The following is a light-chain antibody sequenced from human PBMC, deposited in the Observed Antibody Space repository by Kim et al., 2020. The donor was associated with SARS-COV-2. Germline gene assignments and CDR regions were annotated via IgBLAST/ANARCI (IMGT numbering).Light chain of an antibody. Sequence: ASVGDGVTITCRASQYIANYLAWYQQKPGKVPKLLVYAASALKSGVPSRFSGNRSGTDFTLTISNLQPEDVATYYCQKYDSAPWTFGQGTKVEIK. CDR2: AAS. CDR3: QKYDSAPWT. J-gene: IGKJ1*01. CDR1: QYIANY. V-gene: IGKV1-27*01.